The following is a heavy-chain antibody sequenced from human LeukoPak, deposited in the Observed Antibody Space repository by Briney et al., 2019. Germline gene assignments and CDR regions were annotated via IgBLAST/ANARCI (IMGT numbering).Heavy chain of an antibody. CDR2: WRYDGSP. Sequence: SETLSLTCAVSGGSISGRYWSWIRQPPGKGLEWIANWRYDGSPNYTPSLESRATISLDTSKNQFSLRLTSVTAADTAVYYCVVAQKWLAFDYWGQGILVTVSS. D-gene: IGHD6-19*01. V-gene: IGHV4-59*08. J-gene: IGHJ4*02. CDR1: GGSISGRY. CDR3: VVAQKWLAFDY.